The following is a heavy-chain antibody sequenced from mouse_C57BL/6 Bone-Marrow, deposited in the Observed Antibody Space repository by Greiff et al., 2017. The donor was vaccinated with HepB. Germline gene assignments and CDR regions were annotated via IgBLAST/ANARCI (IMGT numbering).Heavy chain of an antibody. D-gene: IGHD2-4*01. Sequence: QVQLQQSGAELVRPGTSVKMSCKASGYTFTNYWIGWAKQRPGHGLEWIGDIYPGGGYTNYNEMFKGKATLTADKSSSTAYMQFSSLTSEDSAIYYCARWGLRRGGYFDYWGQGTTLTVSS. CDR1: GYTFTNYW. CDR3: ARWGLRRGGYFDY. CDR2: IYPGGGYT. J-gene: IGHJ2*01. V-gene: IGHV1-63*01.